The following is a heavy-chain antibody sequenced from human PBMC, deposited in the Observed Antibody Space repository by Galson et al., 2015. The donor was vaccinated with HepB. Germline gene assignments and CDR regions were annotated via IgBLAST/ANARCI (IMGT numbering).Heavy chain of an antibody. CDR1: GSTFSTFA. V-gene: IGHV3-23*05. D-gene: IGHD2-2*03. J-gene: IGHJ4*02. CDR2: LHNDGVTT. CDR3: AKFRGMDIGEYHFDH. Sequence: SLRLSCAASGSTFSTFAMGWVRQAPGKGLEWVSTLHNDGVTTHIADSERGRFTISRDNSKNTLFLQMNSLGVEDTALYYCAKFRGMDIGEYHFDHWGQGTLVTVAS.